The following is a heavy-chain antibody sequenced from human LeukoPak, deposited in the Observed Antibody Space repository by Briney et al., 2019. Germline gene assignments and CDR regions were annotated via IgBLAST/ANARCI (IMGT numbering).Heavy chain of an antibody. Sequence: SETLSPTCAVYGGSFSGYYWSWIRQPPGKGLEWIGEINHSGSTNYNPSLKSRVTILVDTSKNQFSLKLSSVTAADTAVYYCARGLLYYMDVWGKGTTVTVSS. D-gene: IGHD3-10*01. CDR1: GGSFSGYY. J-gene: IGHJ6*03. CDR3: ARGLLYYMDV. CDR2: INHSGST. V-gene: IGHV4-34*01.